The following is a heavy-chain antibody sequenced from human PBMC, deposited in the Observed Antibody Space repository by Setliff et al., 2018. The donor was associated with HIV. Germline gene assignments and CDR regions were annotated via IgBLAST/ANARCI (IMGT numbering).Heavy chain of an antibody. V-gene: IGHV4-38-2*01. CDR2: TSPGGST. D-gene: IGHD3-3*01. Sequence: SETLSLTCFVSGFSLSSDYYWGWIRQPPGKGLEWIASTSPGGSTYYNPSLRSRIRMSTDRSKNQFSLRLTSVSAADTGVYYCAIRDRSFDFWSGYYQRDFWSQGTLVTVSS. CDR1: GFSLSSDYY. J-gene: IGHJ4*02. CDR3: AIRDRSFDFWSGYYQRDF.